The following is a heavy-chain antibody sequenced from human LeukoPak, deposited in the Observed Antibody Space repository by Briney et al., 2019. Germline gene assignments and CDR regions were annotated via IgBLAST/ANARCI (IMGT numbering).Heavy chain of an antibody. CDR1: GGTFSSYA. V-gene: IGHV1-69*05. J-gene: IGHJ4*02. Sequence: GSSVKVSCKSSGGTFSSYAISWVRQAPGQGLAWMGGIIPIFGTANYAQKFQGRVTITTDESTSTAYMELSSLRSEDTAVYYCARVRAVAAAGHYPFDYWGQGTLVTVSS. D-gene: IGHD6-13*01. CDR3: ARVRAVAAAGHYPFDY. CDR2: IIPIFGTA.